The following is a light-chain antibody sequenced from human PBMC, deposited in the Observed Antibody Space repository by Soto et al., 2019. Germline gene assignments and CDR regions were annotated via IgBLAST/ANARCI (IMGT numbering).Light chain of an antibody. V-gene: IGLV2-11*01. J-gene: IGLJ3*02. CDR1: SSDVGAYDF. Sequence: QSVLTQPRSVSGSPGQSVTISCTGTSSDVGAYDFVSWYQQHPGKAPQLMIYDVTKRPSGVPDRFSGSKSANTASLTISGLQAEDEDDYYCCSYAGSSSAMFGGGTQLTVL. CDR3: CSYAGSSSAM. CDR2: DVT.